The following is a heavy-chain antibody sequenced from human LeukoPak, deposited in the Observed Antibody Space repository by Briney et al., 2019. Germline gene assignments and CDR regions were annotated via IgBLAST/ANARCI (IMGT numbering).Heavy chain of an antibody. V-gene: IGHV4-61*08. Sequence: SQTLSLTCAVSGGSISSGGYSWSWIRQPPGKGLEWIGYIYYSGSTNYNPSLKSRVTISVDTSKNQFSLKLSSVTAADTAVYYCARLSREQWLVIDYWGQGTLVTVSS. J-gene: IGHJ4*02. CDR2: IYYSGST. CDR3: ARLSREQWLVIDY. D-gene: IGHD6-19*01. CDR1: GGSISSGGYS.